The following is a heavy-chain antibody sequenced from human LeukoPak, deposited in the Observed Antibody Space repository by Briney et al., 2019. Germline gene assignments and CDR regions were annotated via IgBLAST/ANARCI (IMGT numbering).Heavy chain of an antibody. J-gene: IGHJ5*02. CDR3: ARVVGGGPGWFDP. Sequence: SETLSLTCPVSGGSISSSSYYWAWIRQPPAKGREWIGSIYYSGSTYYNPSLKSRVIISVDTSKNQFSLKLSSVTAADTAVFYCARVVGGGPGWFDPWGQGTLVTVSS. CDR1: GGSISSSSYY. CDR2: IYYSGST. V-gene: IGHV4-39*01. D-gene: IGHD3-16*01.